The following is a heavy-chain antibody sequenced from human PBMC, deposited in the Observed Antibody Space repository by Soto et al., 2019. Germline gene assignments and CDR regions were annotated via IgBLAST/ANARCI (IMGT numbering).Heavy chain of an antibody. Sequence: EVQLLDSGGGLVQPGGSLRLSCAASGFTFSRYAMSWVRQAPGKGLEWVSAISGSGGSTYYADSVKGRFTISRDNSKNTLYLKMHSLRAEDTAVYYCAKNNFFSSGTKDYWCPGTLVTVSS. CDR1: GFTFSRYA. D-gene: IGHD3-10*01. V-gene: IGHV3-23*01. J-gene: IGHJ4*02. CDR3: AKNNFFSSGTKDY. CDR2: ISGSGGST.